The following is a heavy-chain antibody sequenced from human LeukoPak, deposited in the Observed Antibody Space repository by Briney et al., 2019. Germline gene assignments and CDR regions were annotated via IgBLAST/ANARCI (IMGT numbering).Heavy chain of an antibody. CDR2: ISGSGGST. CDR3: AKTSDSSSSGFRPYFDY. J-gene: IGHJ4*02. CDR1: GFIFSSYV. V-gene: IGHV3-23*01. D-gene: IGHD6-6*01. Sequence: PGGSLRLSCAASGFIFSSYVMSWVRQAPGKGLEWVSAISGSGGSTYYADSVKGRFTISRDNSKNTLYLQMNSLRAEDTAVYYCAKTSDSSSSGFRPYFDYWGQGTLVTVSS.